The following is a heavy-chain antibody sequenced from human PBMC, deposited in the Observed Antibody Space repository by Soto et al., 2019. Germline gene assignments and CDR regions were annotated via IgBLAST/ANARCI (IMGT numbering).Heavy chain of an antibody. CDR3: ARGGWLRGSYWFDP. J-gene: IGHJ5*02. CDR2: IYSSGST. D-gene: IGHD5-12*01. Sequence: QVQLQESGPGLVKSSETLSLTCTVSGGSVNNNFWSWIRQPPGKGLEWLAYIYSSGSTTYNPSLKGRVTISIETSKNQFSLKVNSVTAADTAVYFCARGGWLRGSYWFDPWGQGALVTVSS. CDR1: GGSVNNNF. V-gene: IGHV4-59*02.